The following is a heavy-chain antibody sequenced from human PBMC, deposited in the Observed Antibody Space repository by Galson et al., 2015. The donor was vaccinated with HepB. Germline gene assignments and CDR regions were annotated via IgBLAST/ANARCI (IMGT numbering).Heavy chain of an antibody. CDR3: ARDWDPSSWDKREYYYYYYGMDV. CDR1: GYTFTSYG. V-gene: IGHV1-18*01. CDR2: ISAYNGNT. J-gene: IGHJ6*02. Sequence: SVKVSCKASGYTFTSYGISWVRQAPGQGLEWMGWISAYNGNTNYAQKLQGRVTMTTDTSTSTAYMELRSLRSDDTAVYYCARDWDPSSWDKREYYYYYYGMDVWGQGTTVTVSS. D-gene: IGHD6-13*01.